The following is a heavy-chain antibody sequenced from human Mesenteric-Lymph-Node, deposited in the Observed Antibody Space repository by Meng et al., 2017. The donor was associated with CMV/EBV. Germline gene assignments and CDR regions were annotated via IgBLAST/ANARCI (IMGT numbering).Heavy chain of an antibody. CDR2: IRYDGSNK. Sequence: GGSLRLSCAASGFTFSSYGMHWVRQAPGKGLEWVAFIRYDGSNKYYADSVKGRFTISRDNSKNTLYLQMNSLRAEDTAVYYCAKDLRFLEWEYYGMDVWGQGTTVTSP. D-gene: IGHD3-3*01. V-gene: IGHV3-30*02. J-gene: IGHJ6*02. CDR3: AKDLRFLEWEYYGMDV. CDR1: GFTFSSYG.